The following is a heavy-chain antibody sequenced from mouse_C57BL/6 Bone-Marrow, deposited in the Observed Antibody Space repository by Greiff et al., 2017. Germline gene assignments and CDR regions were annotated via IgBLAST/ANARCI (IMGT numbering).Heavy chain of an antibody. CDR3: ANVVWFAY. Sequence: VQLQQSGPELVKPGASVKISCKASGYSFTGYYMNWVKQSPEKSLEWIGEINPSTGGTTYNQKFKAKATLTVDKSSSTAYMQLKSLTSEDSAVYYCANVVWFAYWGQGTLVTVSA. CDR2: INPSTGGT. V-gene: IGHV1-42*01. CDR1: GYSFTGYY. J-gene: IGHJ3*01.